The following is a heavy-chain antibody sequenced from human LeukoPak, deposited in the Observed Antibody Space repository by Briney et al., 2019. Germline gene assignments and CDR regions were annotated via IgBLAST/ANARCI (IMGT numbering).Heavy chain of an antibody. Sequence: GGSLRLSCAASGFAVSSKYMSWVRQAPGKGLEWVSVIYSGGSTYYADSVKGRFTISRDNSKNTLYLQMNSLRAEDTAVYYCARGALYCSSTSCSLDYWGQGTLVTVSS. CDR3: ARGALYCSSTSCSLDY. V-gene: IGHV3-53*01. J-gene: IGHJ4*02. D-gene: IGHD2-2*01. CDR1: GFAVSSKY. CDR2: IYSGGST.